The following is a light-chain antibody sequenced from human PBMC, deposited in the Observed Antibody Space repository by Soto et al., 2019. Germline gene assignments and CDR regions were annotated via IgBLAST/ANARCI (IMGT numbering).Light chain of an antibody. J-gene: IGKJ3*01. CDR3: QQYHNWPPET. Sequence: EIVLTQSPGTLSLSPGERATLSCRASQSVSNNYLAWYQQKPGQAPRLLIYGASSRATGIPDRFSGSGSGTDFTLTISRLEPEDFAVYYCQQYHNWPPETFGPGTKVDIK. CDR2: GAS. V-gene: IGKV3-20*01. CDR1: QSVSNNY.